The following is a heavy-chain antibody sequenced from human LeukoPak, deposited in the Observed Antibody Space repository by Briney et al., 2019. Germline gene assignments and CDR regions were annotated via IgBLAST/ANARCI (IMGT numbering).Heavy chain of an antibody. V-gene: IGHV3-13*01. J-gene: IGHJ3*02. CDR2: IYEAGNT. CDR1: GFTLSTYD. D-gene: IGHD3-10*01. CDR3: AREMSGSNDAFDI. Sequence: PGGSLRLPCAASGFTLSTYDMHWVRQVTGEALEWVSMIYEAGNTYYTGSVKGRFTISRENAKNSLYLQMHGLTAGDTAVYYCAREMSGSNDAFDIWGPGTMVTVSS.